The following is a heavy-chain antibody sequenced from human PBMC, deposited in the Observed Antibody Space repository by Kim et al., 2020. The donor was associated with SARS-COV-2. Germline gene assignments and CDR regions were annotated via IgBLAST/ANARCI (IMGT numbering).Heavy chain of an antibody. CDR2: ISSSSSYI. D-gene: IGHD6-13*01. J-gene: IGHJ6*02. CDR3: AREVIAAAVSFGMDV. CDR1: GFTFSSYS. Sequence: GGSLRLSCAASGFTFSSYSMTWVRQAPGKGLEWVSSISSSSSYIYYADSVKGRFTISRDNAKNSLYLQMNSLRAEDPAVYYCAREVIAAAVSFGMDVWGQGTTVTVSS. V-gene: IGHV3-21*01.